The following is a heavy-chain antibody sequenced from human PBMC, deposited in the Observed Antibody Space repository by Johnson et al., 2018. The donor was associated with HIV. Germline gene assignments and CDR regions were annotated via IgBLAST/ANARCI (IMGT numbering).Heavy chain of an antibody. CDR1: GFTFSDYY. CDR3: ARGNITMIVGTSYAFDI. CDR2: ISYDGINE. V-gene: IGHV3-30-3*01. Sequence: QVQLVESGGGLVKPGGSLRLSCAASGFTFSDYYMSWIRQAPGKGLEWVSIISYDGINEHYAESVKGRFTISRDNSKNTLYLQMGSLRAEDMAVYYCARGNITMIVGTSYAFDIWGQGTMVTVSS. J-gene: IGHJ3*02. D-gene: IGHD3-22*01.